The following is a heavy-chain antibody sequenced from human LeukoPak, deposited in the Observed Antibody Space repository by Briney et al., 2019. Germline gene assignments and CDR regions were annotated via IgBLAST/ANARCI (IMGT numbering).Heavy chain of an antibody. D-gene: IGHD6-13*01. CDR2: ISSSSSYI. CDR1: GFTFSSYS. Sequence: GGSLRLSCAASGFTFSSYSMNWVRQAPGKGLEWVSSISSSSSYIYYADSVKGRFTISRDNAKNSLYLQMNSLRAEDTAVYYCARDSSPGAFDYWGRGTLVTVSS. V-gene: IGHV3-21*01. J-gene: IGHJ4*02. CDR3: ARDSSPGAFDY.